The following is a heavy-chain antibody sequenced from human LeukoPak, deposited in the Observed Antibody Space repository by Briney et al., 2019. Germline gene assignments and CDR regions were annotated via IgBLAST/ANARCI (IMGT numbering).Heavy chain of an antibody. V-gene: IGHV4-61*02. CDR3: ARGVILWFGDSADWFDP. Sequence: SETLSLTCTVSGGSISSGSYYWSWIRQPAGKGLEWIGRIYTSGSTNYNPSLKSRVTISVDTSKNQFSLKLSSVTAADTAVYYCARGVILWFGDSADWFDPWGQGTLVTVSS. J-gene: IGHJ5*02. CDR1: GGSISSGSYY. CDR2: IYTSGST. D-gene: IGHD3-10*01.